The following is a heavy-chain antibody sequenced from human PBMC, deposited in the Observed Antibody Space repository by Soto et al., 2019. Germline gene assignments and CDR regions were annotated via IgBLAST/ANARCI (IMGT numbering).Heavy chain of an antibody. V-gene: IGHV2-5*01. D-gene: IGHD4-17*01. Sequence: QITLKESGPTLVKPTQTLTLTCTFSGFSLKTGGAGVGWIRQPPGKALEWLAVIYWNEDKRYSPSLKTRLTITKDTPKNQVVLTMTNMDPVDTATYYCAHRGYGDYPRDNWFDPWGQGTLVIVSS. CDR1: GFSLKTGGAG. CDR2: IYWNEDK. J-gene: IGHJ5*02. CDR3: AHRGYGDYPRDNWFDP.